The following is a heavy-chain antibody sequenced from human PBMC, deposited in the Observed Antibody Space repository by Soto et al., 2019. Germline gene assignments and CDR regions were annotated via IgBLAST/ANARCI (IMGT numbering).Heavy chain of an antibody. D-gene: IGHD3-10*01. J-gene: IGHJ4*02. Sequence: SETLSLTCTVSGDSISTYYWNWIRQPLGKGLEWIGEINHSGSTNYNPSLKSRVTISVDTSKNQFSLKLSSVTAADTAVYYCARARGYGSGSYYQNDFDYWGQGTLVTVSS. CDR1: GDSISTYY. CDR2: INHSGST. V-gene: IGHV4-34*01. CDR3: ARARGYGSGSYYQNDFDY.